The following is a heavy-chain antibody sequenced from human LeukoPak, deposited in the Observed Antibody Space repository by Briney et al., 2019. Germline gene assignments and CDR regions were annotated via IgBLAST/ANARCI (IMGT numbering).Heavy chain of an antibody. Sequence: GGSLRLSCEASGFTFNNFGMHWVRQAPGKGLEWVAFIGYDESKKYYAESVKGRFTISRDNSKNTLYLQMNSLRAEDTAVYYCAKVVENYDSSGYYDYWGQGTLVTVSS. CDR1: GFTFNNFG. CDR2: IGYDESKK. V-gene: IGHV3-30*02. D-gene: IGHD3-22*01. CDR3: AKVVENYDSSGYYDY. J-gene: IGHJ4*02.